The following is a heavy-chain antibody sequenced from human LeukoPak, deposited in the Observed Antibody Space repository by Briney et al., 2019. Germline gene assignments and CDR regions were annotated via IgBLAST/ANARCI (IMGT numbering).Heavy chain of an antibody. D-gene: IGHD1-1*01. J-gene: IGHJ4*02. CDR1: GFTFRTYW. CDR3: ARDDNWSHDS. Sequence: GGSQRLSCAASGFTFRTYWMSWVRQAPGKGQKRVAKIKEDGGEKYYEDPVKGRFTISRDNAKNSLYLQMSSLRVEDTAVYYCARDDNWSHDSWGQGTLVTVSS. CDR2: IKEDGGEK. V-gene: IGHV3-7*04.